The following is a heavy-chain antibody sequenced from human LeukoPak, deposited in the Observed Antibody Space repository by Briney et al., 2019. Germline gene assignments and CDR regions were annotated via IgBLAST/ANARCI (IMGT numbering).Heavy chain of an antibody. Sequence: GGSLRLSCAASGFTFDDYAMHWVRQAPGKGLEWVSGISWNSGSIGYADSVKGRFTISRDNAKNSLYLQMNSLRAEDMALYYCAKGADYDFWSVLGYWGRGTLVTVSS. CDR1: GFTFDDYA. V-gene: IGHV3-9*03. CDR2: ISWNSGSI. D-gene: IGHD3-3*01. CDR3: AKGADYDFWSVLGY. J-gene: IGHJ4*02.